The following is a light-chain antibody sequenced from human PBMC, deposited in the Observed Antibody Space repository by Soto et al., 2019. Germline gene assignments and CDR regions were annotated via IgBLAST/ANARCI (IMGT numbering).Light chain of an antibody. V-gene: IGKV1-39*01. CDR1: QSISRW. CDR2: DAS. CDR3: EPSYSTPRS. Sequence: MIQYPPTLAASWEGIDTSTCRASQSISRWLAWYQQKPGKAPRLLIYDASSLQSGVPSRFSGIGSGTDFTLSISSLQPEGFATSFCEPSYSTPRSFGGGTKVDIK. J-gene: IGKJ4*01.